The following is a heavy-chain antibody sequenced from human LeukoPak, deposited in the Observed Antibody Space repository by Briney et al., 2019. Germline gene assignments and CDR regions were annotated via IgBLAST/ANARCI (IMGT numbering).Heavy chain of an antibody. CDR2: ISYDGSNK. CDR3: AKDYILGWYGHYYYYGMGV. CDR1: GFTFSSYG. V-gene: IGHV3-30*18. D-gene: IGHD6-19*01. J-gene: IGHJ6*02. Sequence: GGSLRLSCAASGFTFSSYGMHWVRQAPGKGLEWVAVISYDGSNKYYADSVKGRFTISRDNSKNTLYLQMNSLRAEDTAVYYCAKDYILGWYGHYYYYGMGVWGQGTTVTVSS.